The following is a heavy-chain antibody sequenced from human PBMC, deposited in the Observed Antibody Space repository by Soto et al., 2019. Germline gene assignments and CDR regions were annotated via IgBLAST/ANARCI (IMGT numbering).Heavy chain of an antibody. CDR3: AHRGQMTTVVMRGSYYFDY. CDR1: GFSLSTSGVG. Sequence: QITLKESGPTLVKPTQTLTLTCTFSGFSLSTSGVGVGWIRQPPGKALEWLALIYWDDDKRYSPSLKSRLTITKDTSKNQVVLTMTNMDPVDTATYYCAHRGQMTTVVMRGSYYFDYWGQGTLVTVSS. V-gene: IGHV2-5*02. J-gene: IGHJ4*02. D-gene: IGHD4-17*01. CDR2: IYWDDDK.